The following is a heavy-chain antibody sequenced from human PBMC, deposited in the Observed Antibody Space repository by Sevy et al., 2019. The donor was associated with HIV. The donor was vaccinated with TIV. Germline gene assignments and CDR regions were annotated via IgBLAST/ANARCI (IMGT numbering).Heavy chain of an antibody. J-gene: IGHJ4*02. V-gene: IGHV3-7*01. CDR3: VREGLGGFSYSLDC. CDR1: GFTFSSYW. CDR2: MKEDGSEK. D-gene: IGHD5-18*01. Sequence: GGSLRLSCAAPGFTFSSYWMSWVRQAPGKGLEWVATMKEDGSEKSYVDSVKGRFTISRDKAKNSLYLQMNSLRVDDTALYYCVREGLGGFSYSLDCWGQGTLVTVSS.